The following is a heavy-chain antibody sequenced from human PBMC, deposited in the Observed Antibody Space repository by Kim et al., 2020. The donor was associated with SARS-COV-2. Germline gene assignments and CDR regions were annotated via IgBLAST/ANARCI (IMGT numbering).Heavy chain of an antibody. D-gene: IGHD1-26*01. CDR1: GFTFSSYA. V-gene: IGHV3-23*01. CDR2: ISGSGGST. J-gene: IGHJ5*02. Sequence: GGSLRLSCAASGFTFSSYAMSWVRQAPGKGLEWVSAISGSGGSTYYADSVKGRFTISRDNSKNTLYLQMNSLRAEDTAVYYCAKDLSVGARRNNNWFDPWGQGTLVTVSS. CDR3: AKDLSVGARRNNNWFDP.